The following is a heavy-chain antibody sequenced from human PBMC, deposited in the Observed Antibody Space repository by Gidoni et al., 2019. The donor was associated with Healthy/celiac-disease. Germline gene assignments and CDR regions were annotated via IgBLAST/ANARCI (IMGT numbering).Heavy chain of an antibody. D-gene: IGHD3-22*01. CDR2: ISGSGGST. CDR1: GFTFSSYA. J-gene: IGHJ3*02. Sequence: EVQLLESGGGLVQPGGSLRLFCAASGFTFSSYAMSWVRQAPGKGLEWVSAISGSGGSTYYADSVKGRFTISRDNSKNTLYLQMNSLRAEDTAVYYCAKGVTMIVEPFDIWGQGTMVTVSS. CDR3: AKGVTMIVEPFDI. V-gene: IGHV3-23*01.